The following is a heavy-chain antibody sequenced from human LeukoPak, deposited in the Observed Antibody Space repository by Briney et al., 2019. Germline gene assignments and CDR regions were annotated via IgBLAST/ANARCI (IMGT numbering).Heavy chain of an antibody. CDR1: GGSISSGSYY. J-gene: IGHJ4*02. V-gene: IGHV4-61*02. Sequence: SETLSLTCTVSGGSISSGSYYWSWIRQPAGKGLEWIGRIYIGGSTNYNPSLKSRVIISKDTSENQFSLKLSSVTAADTAVYYCAREQWLPYFDYWGQGTLVTVSS. CDR3: AREQWLPYFDY. D-gene: IGHD6-19*01. CDR2: IYIGGST.